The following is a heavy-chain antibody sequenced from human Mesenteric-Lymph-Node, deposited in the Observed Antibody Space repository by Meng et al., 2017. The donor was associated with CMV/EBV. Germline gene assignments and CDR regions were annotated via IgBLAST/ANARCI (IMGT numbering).Heavy chain of an antibody. V-gene: IGHV3-72*01. Sequence: GGSLRLSCAVSGFTFSDHYMDWVRQAPGKGLEWVARSRNKANSYTTEYAASVKGRFTISRDDSKNSLYLQMKSLKTGDTAVYYCAREDIGVWGQGTTVTVSS. CDR3: AREDIGV. J-gene: IGHJ6*02. D-gene: IGHD2-15*01. CDR2: SRNKANSYTT. CDR1: GFTFSDHY.